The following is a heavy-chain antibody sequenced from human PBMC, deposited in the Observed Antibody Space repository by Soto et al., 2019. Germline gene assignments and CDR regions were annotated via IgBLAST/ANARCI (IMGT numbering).Heavy chain of an antibody. J-gene: IGHJ4*02. CDR1: GFMFSSYG. CDR2: ISYDGSNK. Sequence: QVQLVESGGGVVQPGGSLRLSCAGSGFMFSSYGMHWVRQAPGKGLEWVAGISYDGSNKYYADSVKGRFTISRDNSKNTLYLQMKSLRAEDTAVYYCARGTDFWSGNFDYWGQGTLVTVSS. D-gene: IGHD3-3*01. V-gene: IGHV3-30*03. CDR3: ARGTDFWSGNFDY.